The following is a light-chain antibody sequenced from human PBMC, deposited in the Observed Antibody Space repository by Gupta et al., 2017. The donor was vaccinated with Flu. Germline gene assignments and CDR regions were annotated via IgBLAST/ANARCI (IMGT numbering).Light chain of an antibody. V-gene: IGLV6-57*03. CDR3: QSFDAITWV. CDR1: SGNIASNF. CDR2: EDD. J-gene: IGLJ3*02. Sequence: NLMLTQPHSVSQSPGKTVTIPCTRSSGNIASNFMRWYPQRPGSAPTTVIYEDDHRPSGVPDRFSGSIDSSSNSASLTISGLKTEDEADYYCQSFDAITWVFGGGTKLTVL.